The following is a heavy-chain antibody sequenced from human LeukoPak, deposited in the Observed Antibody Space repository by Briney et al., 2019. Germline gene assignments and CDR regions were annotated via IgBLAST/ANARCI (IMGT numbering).Heavy chain of an antibody. V-gene: IGHV1-18*01. J-gene: IGHJ5*02. Sequence: GASVKVSCKASGYTFTSYGISWVRQAPGQGLEWMGWISAYNGNTNYAQKLQGRVTMTTDTSTSTAYMELRSLRSDDTAVYYCARRDCSSTSCYAYNWFDPWGQGTLVTVSS. CDR1: GYTFTSYG. CDR2: ISAYNGNT. CDR3: ARRDCSSTSCYAYNWFDP. D-gene: IGHD2-2*01.